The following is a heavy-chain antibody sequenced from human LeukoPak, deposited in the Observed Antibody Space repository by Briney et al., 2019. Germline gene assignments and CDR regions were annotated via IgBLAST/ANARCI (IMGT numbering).Heavy chain of an antibody. CDR3: AKGGVSELEYYLDY. CDR2: ISWNSGSI. Sequence: GGSLRLSCAASGFTFDDYDVHWVRQAPGKGLEWVSGISWNSGSIGYADSVKGRFTISRDNAKNSLYLQMNSLRAEDTALYYCAKGGVSELEYYLDYWGQGTLVSVSS. V-gene: IGHV3-9*01. D-gene: IGHD1-26*01. J-gene: IGHJ4*02. CDR1: GFTFDDYD.